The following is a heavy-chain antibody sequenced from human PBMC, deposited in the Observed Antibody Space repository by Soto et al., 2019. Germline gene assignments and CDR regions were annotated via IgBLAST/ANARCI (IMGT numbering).Heavy chain of an antibody. CDR1: GYTFTSYG. D-gene: IGHD3-3*01. V-gene: IGHV1-18*04. CDR2: ISAYNGNT. J-gene: IGHJ6*02. Sequence: ASVKVSCKASGYTFTSYGISWVRQAPGQGLEWMGWISAYNGNTNYAQKLQGRVTMTTVTSTSTAYMELRSLRSDDTAVYYCARIDFWSGYYSYYYYYGMDVWGQGTTVTVSS. CDR3: ARIDFWSGYYSYYYYYGMDV.